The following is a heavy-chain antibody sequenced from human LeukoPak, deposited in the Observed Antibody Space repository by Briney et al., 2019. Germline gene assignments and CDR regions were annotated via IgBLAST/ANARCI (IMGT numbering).Heavy chain of an antibody. CDR1: GGSISSVDYY. D-gene: IGHD3-22*01. CDR3: ARDPRNYDSSGYYRSYFDY. Sequence: SQTLSLTCTVSGGSISSVDYYWSWIRQHPGKGLEWIGYIYYSGSTYYNPSLKSRVTISVDTSKNKFSLKLSSVTAADTAVYYCARDPRNYDSSGYYRSYFDYWGQGTLVTVSS. J-gene: IGHJ4*02. V-gene: IGHV4-31*03. CDR2: IYYSGST.